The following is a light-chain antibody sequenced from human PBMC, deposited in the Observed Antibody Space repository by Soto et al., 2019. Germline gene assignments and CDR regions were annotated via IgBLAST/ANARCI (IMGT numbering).Light chain of an antibody. Sequence: QSVLTQPPSVSGAPGQRVTISCTGNISNIGAGFDVHWYQQLPGTAPKLLIYDNSNRPSGVPDRFSGSKSGTSASLAITGLQADDGTDYYCQSYDSRLSAVVFGGGTKVNVL. J-gene: IGLJ2*01. CDR1: ISNIGAGFD. V-gene: IGLV1-40*01. CDR3: QSYDSRLSAVV. CDR2: DNS.